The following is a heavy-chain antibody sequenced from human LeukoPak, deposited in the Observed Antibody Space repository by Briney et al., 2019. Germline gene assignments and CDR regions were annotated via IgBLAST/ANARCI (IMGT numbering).Heavy chain of an antibody. J-gene: IGHJ4*02. CDR1: GGSFSGYY. V-gene: IGHV4-34*01. D-gene: IGHD5-18*01. CDR2: INHSGST. CDR3: ARLRGYSYGRYPLYFDY. Sequence: PSETLSLTCAVYGGSFSGYYWSWIRQPPGKGLEWIGEINHSGSTNYNPSLKSRVTISVDTSKNQFSLKLSSVTAADTAVYYCARLRGYSYGRYPLYFDYWGQGTLVTVSS.